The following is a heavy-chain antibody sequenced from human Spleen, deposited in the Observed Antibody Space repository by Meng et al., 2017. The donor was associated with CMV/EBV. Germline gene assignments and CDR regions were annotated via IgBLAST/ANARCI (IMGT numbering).Heavy chain of an antibody. CDR3: AREQCSSTSCYTGGVYYYYGMDV. CDR1: GFTFSSYS. V-gene: IGHV3-21*01. J-gene: IGHJ6*02. D-gene: IGHD2-2*02. Sequence: GGSLRLSCAASGFTFSSYSMNWVRQAPGKGLEWVSSISSSSSYIYYADSVKGRFTISRDNAKNSLYLQMKSLRAEDTAVYYCAREQCSSTSCYTGGVYYYYGMDVWGQGTTVTVSS. CDR2: ISSSSSYI.